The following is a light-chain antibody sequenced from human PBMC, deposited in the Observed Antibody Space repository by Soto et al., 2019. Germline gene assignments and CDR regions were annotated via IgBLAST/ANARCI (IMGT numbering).Light chain of an antibody. V-gene: IGKV1-5*03. CDR2: KAS. CDR1: ESVSSW. J-gene: IGKJ1*01. Sequence: DIQMTQSPSTLSASVGDRVTITCRASESVSSWLAWYQQKPGKAPKLLIYKASSLESGVPSRFSGSGSGTEFTLTISSLQHDDFATYYCQQYNTAWTFGRGTKVEVK. CDR3: QQYNTAWT.